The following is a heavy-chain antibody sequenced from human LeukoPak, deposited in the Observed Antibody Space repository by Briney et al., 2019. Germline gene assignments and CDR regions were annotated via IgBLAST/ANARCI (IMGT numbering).Heavy chain of an antibody. J-gene: IGHJ6*02. CDR1: GFTFSSYA. V-gene: IGHV3-23*01. D-gene: IGHD4-17*01. CDR3: AKDSTTSGSYYGMDV. CDR2: ISGSGGST. Sequence: PGGSLRLSCAASGFTFSSYAMSWVRQAPGKGLEWVSAISGSGGSTYYADSVKGRFTISRDNSKNTLHLQMNSLRAEDTAVYYCAKDSTTSGSYYGMDVWGQGTTVTVSS.